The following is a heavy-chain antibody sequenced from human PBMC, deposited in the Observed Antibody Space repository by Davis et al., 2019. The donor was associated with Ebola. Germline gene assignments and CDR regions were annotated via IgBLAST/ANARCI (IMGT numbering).Heavy chain of an antibody. CDR2: IYYSGST. D-gene: IGHD6-19*01. J-gene: IGHJ4*02. CDR3: AHSPGIDSGWYNY. Sequence: PSETLSLTCTVSGGSISSGDYYLSWIRQPPGKGLEWIGYIYYSGSTYYNPSPKSRITISVDTSKNQFYLKLSSVTAADTAVYYCAHSPGIDSGWYNYWGQGTLVTVSS. CDR1: GGSISSGDYY. V-gene: IGHV4-30-4*02.